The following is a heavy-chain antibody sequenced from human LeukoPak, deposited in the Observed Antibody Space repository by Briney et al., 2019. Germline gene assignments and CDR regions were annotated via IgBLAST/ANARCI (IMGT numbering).Heavy chain of an antibody. V-gene: IGHV3-74*03. D-gene: IGHD1-1*01. Sequence: GGSLRLSCAASGFTFSSYWMHWVRQVAGKGLVWVSRINSDGSSTKYADSVKGRFTVSRENAKNTLYLQMNSLRAEDTAVYYCARGGGRLEFDYWGQGSLVTVSA. CDR1: GFTFSSYW. CDR3: ARGGGRLEFDY. J-gene: IGHJ4*02. CDR2: INSDGSST.